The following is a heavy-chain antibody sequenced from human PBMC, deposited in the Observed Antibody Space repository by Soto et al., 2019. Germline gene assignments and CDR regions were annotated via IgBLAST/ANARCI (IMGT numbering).Heavy chain of an antibody. V-gene: IGHV3-23*01. J-gene: IGHJ6*02. CDR1: GCSFRNDA. Sequence: PGGSLRLSGAASGCSFRNDARTWVRQAPGGGLEWGSDISSSVDSRCYADAVKGRFTISSENSKHTLHLQMNRLRAEATALYYSAKDVRYYADVWGSYRYSGYPYGMDVWGQ. CDR2: ISSSVDSR. CDR3: AKDVRYYADVWGSYRYSGYPYGMDV. D-gene: IGHD3-16*02.